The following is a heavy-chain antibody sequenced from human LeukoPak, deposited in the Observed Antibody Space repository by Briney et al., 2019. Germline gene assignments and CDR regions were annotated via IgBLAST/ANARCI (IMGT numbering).Heavy chain of an antibody. D-gene: IGHD5-12*01. Sequence: GGSLRLSCAASGFTFSSYWMSWVRQAPGKGLEWVSSITRSNYIYYADSVKGRFTISRDNARNSLYLQMNSLRAEDTAVYYCAKDGHIVASEYYFDYWGQGTLVTVSS. V-gene: IGHV3-21*04. CDR1: GFTFSSYW. CDR3: AKDGHIVASEYYFDY. J-gene: IGHJ4*02. CDR2: ITRSNYI.